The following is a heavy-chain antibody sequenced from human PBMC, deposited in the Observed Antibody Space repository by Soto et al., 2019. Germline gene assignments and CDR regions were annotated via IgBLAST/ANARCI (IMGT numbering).Heavy chain of an antibody. J-gene: IGHJ4*02. D-gene: IGHD3-10*01. Sequence: GGSLRLSCAASGFTFSSYSMSWVRQAPGKGLEWVSGFRTSGDGGSTYYADSVKGRFTISTDNSKNMLFLQMNSLRAEDTDIYYCAKKVNSGPGSQYFDYWGQGTLVTVSS. CDR3: AKKVNSGPGSQYFDY. CDR1: GFTFSSYS. V-gene: IGHV3-23*01. CDR2: FRTSGDGGST.